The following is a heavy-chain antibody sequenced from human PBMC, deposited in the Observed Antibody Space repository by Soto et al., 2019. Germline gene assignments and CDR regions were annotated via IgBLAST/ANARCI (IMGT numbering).Heavy chain of an antibody. CDR1: GGSISSDNYH. J-gene: IGHJ6*02. CDR2: IYYSGSI. D-gene: IGHD2-21*02. Sequence: QVQLQQSGPGLVKPSQTLSLTCTVSGGSISSDNYHWTWIRQSPGKGLEWIGYIYYSGSIFYNPSFKSRVTISVDTSKNQFSLQLSSVTAADTAVYFCAREDDRGDRDYYGLDVWGQGTTVTVSS. CDR3: AREDDRGDRDYYGLDV. V-gene: IGHV4-30-4*08.